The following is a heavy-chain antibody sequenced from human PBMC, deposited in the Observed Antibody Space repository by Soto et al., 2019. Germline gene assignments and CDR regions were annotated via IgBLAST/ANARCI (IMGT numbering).Heavy chain of an antibody. CDR1: GFTFSSYA. D-gene: IGHD6-19*01. V-gene: IGHV3-23*01. CDR3: AKDSVAGTDADNWFDP. J-gene: IGHJ5*02. CDR2: ISGSGGST. Sequence: EVQLLESGGGLVQPGGSLILSCAASGFTFSSYAMSWVRQAPGKGLEWVSAISGSGGSTYYADSVKGRFTISRDNSKNTLYLQMNSLRAEDTAVYYCAKDSVAGTDADNWFDPWGQGTLVTVSS.